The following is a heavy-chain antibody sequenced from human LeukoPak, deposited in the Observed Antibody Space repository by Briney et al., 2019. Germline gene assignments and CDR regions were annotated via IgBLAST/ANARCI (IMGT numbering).Heavy chain of an antibody. D-gene: IGHD3-10*01. CDR3: ARDYTYGGSGSYYTKGNYYYMDV. V-gene: IGHV1-24*01. CDR2: FDPEDGET. J-gene: IGHJ6*03. CDR1: GYTLTELS. Sequence: RASVKVSCKVSGYTLTELSMHWVRQAPGKGLEWMGGFDPEDGETIYAQKFQGRVTMTEDTSTDTAYMELSSLRSEDTAVYYCARDYTYGGSGSYYTKGNYYYMDVWGKGTTVTISS.